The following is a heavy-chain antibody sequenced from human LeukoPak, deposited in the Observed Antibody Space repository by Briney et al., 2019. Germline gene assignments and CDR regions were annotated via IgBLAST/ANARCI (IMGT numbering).Heavy chain of an antibody. J-gene: IGHJ5*02. CDR3: ARESGVNGNWFDP. CDR1: GGSISSGGYY. Sequence: SETLSLTCTVSGGSISSGGYYWSWIRQPPGKGLEWIGYIYHSGSTYYNPSLKSRVTISVDRSKNQFSLKLSSVTAADTAVYYCARESGVNGNWFDPWGQGTLVTVSS. CDR2: IYHSGST. V-gene: IGHV4-30-2*01. D-gene: IGHD2-8*01.